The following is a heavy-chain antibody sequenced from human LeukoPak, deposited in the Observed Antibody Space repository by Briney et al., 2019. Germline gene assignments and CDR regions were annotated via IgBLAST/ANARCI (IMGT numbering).Heavy chain of an antibody. CDR3: VRRAGGYSHPSDY. Sequence: PGGSLRLSCAVSGFTVSSNYMSWVRQAPGKGLEWVSLIYSGGGTYYADSVRGRFTISRDDSKNTLYLQMNSLRAEDTAVYYCVRRAGGYSHPSDYWGQGTLVTVSS. CDR1: GFTVSSNY. V-gene: IGHV3-53*01. J-gene: IGHJ4*02. D-gene: IGHD4-23*01. CDR2: IYSGGGT.